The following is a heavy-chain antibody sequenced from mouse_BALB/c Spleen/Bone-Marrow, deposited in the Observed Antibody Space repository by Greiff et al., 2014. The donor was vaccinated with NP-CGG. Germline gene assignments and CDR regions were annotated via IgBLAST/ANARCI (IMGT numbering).Heavy chain of an antibody. D-gene: IGHD1-1*01. CDR2: IDPANGNT. V-gene: IGHV14-3*02. CDR1: GFNIKDTY. J-gene: IGHJ1*01. Sequence: VQLQQPGAELVKPGASVKLSCTASGFNIKDTYMHWVKQRPEQGLEWIGRIDPANGNTKYDPKFQGKATITADTSSNTAHLQLSSLTSEDTAVYYCARYDYGWYFYVWGAGTTVAVSS. CDR3: ARYDYGWYFYV.